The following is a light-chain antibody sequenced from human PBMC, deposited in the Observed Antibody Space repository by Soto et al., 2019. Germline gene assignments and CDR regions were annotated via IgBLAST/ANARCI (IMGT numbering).Light chain of an antibody. CDR1: QAISSS. V-gene: IGKV1-9*01. J-gene: IGKJ2*01. Sequence: DIQLTQSPSFLSASVGDRVTITCRASQAISSSLAWYQHNPGKAPKLLIYAASTLQNGVPSSFSGSGSGTEFTLTISSLQPEDFSTYFCQHLNDYGYTFGQGTKVEIK. CDR3: QHLNDYGYT. CDR2: AAS.